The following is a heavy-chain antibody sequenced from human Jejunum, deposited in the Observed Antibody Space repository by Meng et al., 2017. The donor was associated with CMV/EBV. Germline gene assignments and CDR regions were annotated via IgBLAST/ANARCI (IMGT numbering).Heavy chain of an antibody. CDR3: ARRRNWFDS. Sequence: VSCKACGYPFTNYDIYWVRQATGQGPEWMGWVNPNSGKTGYAQKFQGRLIMSRNSSIDTAYMELSSLRSDDTAVYYCARRRNWFDSWGQGTLVTVSS. J-gene: IGHJ5*01. CDR2: VNPNSGKT. CDR1: GYPFTNYD. V-gene: IGHV1-8*01.